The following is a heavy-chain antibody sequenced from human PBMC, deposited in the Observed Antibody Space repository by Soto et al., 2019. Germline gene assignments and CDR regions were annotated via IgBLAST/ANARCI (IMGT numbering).Heavy chain of an antibody. J-gene: IGHJ5*02. CDR1: GGSISSGDYY. CDR2: IYYSGST. Sequence: NPSETLSLTCTVSGGSISSGDYYWSWIRQPPGKGLEWIGYIYYSGSTYYNPSLKSRLTISVDTSNNQFSLKLSSVTAADTAVYHCARVGRTYYYDSSGYNWFDPWGQGTLVTVSS. CDR3: ARVGRTYYYDSSGYNWFDP. D-gene: IGHD3-22*01. V-gene: IGHV4-30-4*01.